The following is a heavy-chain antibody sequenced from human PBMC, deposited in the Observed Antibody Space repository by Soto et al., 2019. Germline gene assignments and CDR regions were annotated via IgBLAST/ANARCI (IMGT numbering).Heavy chain of an antibody. J-gene: IGHJ4*02. CDR2: ISGSGDVI. CDR3: AKAIRFLDMALDN. Sequence: GGSLRLSCAASGFTFSSYAMSWVRQAPGKGPEWASSISGSGDVIHYADSVKGRFTISRDNSKNTLWLQMNSLRAEDTAVYYCAKAIRFLDMALDNWGQGALVTVSS. D-gene: IGHD3-9*01. CDR1: GFTFSSYA. V-gene: IGHV3-23*01.